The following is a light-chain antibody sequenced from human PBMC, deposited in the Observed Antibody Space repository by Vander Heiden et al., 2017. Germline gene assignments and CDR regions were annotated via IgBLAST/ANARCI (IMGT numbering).Light chain of an antibody. Sequence: DIQMTQSPSSLSASVGDRVTITCRASQGISNYLAWYQQKPGKVPKLLIYAASTLQSGVPSRFSGSGSGTDFTLTISSLHPEYVATYYCQKYNSEGTFGQGTKVEIK. V-gene: IGKV1-27*01. CDR1: QGISNY. CDR2: AAS. CDR3: QKYNSEGT. J-gene: IGKJ1*01.